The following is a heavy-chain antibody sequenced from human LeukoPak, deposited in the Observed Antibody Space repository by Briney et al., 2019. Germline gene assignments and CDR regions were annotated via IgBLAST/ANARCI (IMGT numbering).Heavy chain of an antibody. CDR3: ARDGTYTDYDPDFDI. D-gene: IGHD5-12*01. CDR1: GFTFSRFW. Sequence: GGSLRLSCAASGFTFSRFWMSWVRQAPGQGLEWVANIKQDGSEKYYVDSVKGRFTISRDNAKNSLYLQMNSLRAEDTAVFYCARDGTYTDYDPDFDIWGQGTLVTVSS. V-gene: IGHV3-7*04. CDR2: IKQDGSEK. J-gene: IGHJ4*02.